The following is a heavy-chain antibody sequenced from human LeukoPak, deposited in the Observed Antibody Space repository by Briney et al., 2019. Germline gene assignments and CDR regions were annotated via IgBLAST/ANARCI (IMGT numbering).Heavy chain of an antibody. D-gene: IGHD7-27*01. CDR2: IKVDGSEK. J-gene: IGHJ4*02. V-gene: IGHV3-7*03. Sequence: GGSLRLSCVVSGFTFNSCWMSWVRQAPGKGLEWVANIKVDGSEKYYLDSVKGRFTISRDNAKNSVYLQMNSLRTEDTAVYYCARKTGVTGEAFDYWGQGTLVTVSP. CDR3: ARKTGVTGEAFDY. CDR1: GFTFNSCW.